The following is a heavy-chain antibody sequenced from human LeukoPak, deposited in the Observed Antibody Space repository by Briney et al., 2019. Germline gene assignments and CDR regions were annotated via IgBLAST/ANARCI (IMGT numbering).Heavy chain of an antibody. CDR3: ARGPRITIFGVVMANDAFDI. Sequence: ASVKVSCKASGYTFTDYFMNWVRQAPGQGLEWMGWINPKSGGTVYAQKFQGRVTMTRDTSSSTAYMELSRLRFDDTVVYYCARGPRITIFGVVMANDAFDIWGQGTMVTISS. D-gene: IGHD3-3*01. CDR2: INPKSGGT. J-gene: IGHJ3*02. CDR1: GYTFTDYF. V-gene: IGHV1-2*02.